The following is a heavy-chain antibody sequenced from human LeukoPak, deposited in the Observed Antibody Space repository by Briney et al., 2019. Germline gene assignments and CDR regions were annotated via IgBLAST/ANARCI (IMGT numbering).Heavy chain of an antibody. CDR1: GFTFSSYS. D-gene: IGHD1-1*01. CDR2: ISSSSSTI. V-gene: IGHV3-48*04. CDR3: ARGTGSWFDP. J-gene: IGHJ5*02. Sequence: GGSLRLSCAASGFTFSSYSMNWVRQAPGKGLEWVSYISSSSSTIYYADSVKGRFTISRDNAKNTVYLQMNSLRVEDTAVYFCARGTGSWFDPWGQGTLVTVSS.